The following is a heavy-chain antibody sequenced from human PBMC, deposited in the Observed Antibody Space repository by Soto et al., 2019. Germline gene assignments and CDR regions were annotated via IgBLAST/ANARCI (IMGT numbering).Heavy chain of an antibody. CDR2: INPSGGST. V-gene: IGHV1-46*01. J-gene: IGHJ5*02. D-gene: IGHD2-15*01. CDR1: GYTFTSYY. CDR3: ASTYCSGGSCYNWFDP. Sequence: QVQLVQSGAEVKKPGASVKVSCKASGYTFTSYYMHWVRQAPGQGLEWMGIINPSGGSTSYAQKFQGRVPMTRDTSTSTVYMELSSLRSEDTAVYYCASTYCSGGSCYNWFDPWGQGTLVTVSS.